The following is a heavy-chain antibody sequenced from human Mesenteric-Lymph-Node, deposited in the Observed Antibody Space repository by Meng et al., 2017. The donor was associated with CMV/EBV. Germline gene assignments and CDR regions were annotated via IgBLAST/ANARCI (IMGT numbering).Heavy chain of an antibody. CDR3: ARGFRFLEWFCDY. CDR1: GFTFSSYA. J-gene: IGHJ4*02. D-gene: IGHD3-3*01. Sequence: GGSLRLSCAASGFTFSSYAMHWVRQAPGKGLEWVAVISYDGSNKYYADSVKGRFTISRDNSKNTLYLQMNSLRVEDTAVYYCARGFRFLEWFCDYWGQGTLVTVSS. CDR2: ISYDGSNK. V-gene: IGHV3-30-3*01.